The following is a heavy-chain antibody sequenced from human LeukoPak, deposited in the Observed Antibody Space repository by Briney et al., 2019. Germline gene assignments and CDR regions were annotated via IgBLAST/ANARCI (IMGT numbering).Heavy chain of an antibody. J-gene: IGHJ4*02. CDR1: GGSISSGGYY. D-gene: IGHD2-15*01. V-gene: IGHV4-30-2*01. CDR2: IYHSGST. Sequence: SETLSLTCTVSGGSISSGGYYWSWIRQPPGKGLEWIGYIYHSGSTYYNPSLKSRVTISVDRSKNQFSLKLSSVTAADTAVYYCASSSGLRYCSGGSCPPFDYWGQGTLVTVSS. CDR3: ASSSGLRYCSGGSCPPFDY.